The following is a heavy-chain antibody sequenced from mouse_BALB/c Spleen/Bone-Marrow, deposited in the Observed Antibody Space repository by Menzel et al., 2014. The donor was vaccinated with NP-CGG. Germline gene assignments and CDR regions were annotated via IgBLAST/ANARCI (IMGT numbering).Heavy chain of an antibody. CDR3: GRQGYYGYFAY. J-gene: IGHJ3*01. D-gene: IGHD1-2*01. CDR2: INPDSSTI. CDR1: GLDFSRYW. V-gene: IGHV4-1*02. Sequence: DVQLQESGGGLVQPGGSLKLSCAASGLDFSRYWMSWVRQAPGKGLEWIGEINPDSSTINYTPSLKDKSIISRDNAKNTLYLQMSKVRSEDTALYYCGRQGYYGYFAYWGQGTLVTVSA.